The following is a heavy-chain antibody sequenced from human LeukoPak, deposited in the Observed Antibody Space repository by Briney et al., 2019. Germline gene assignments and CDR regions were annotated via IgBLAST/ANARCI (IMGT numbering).Heavy chain of an antibody. CDR3: ARGAYCGGDCYTNAGYYYYGMDV. Sequence: ASVKVSCKASGYTFTGYYMHWVRQAPGQGLEWMGWISAYNGNTNYAQKLQGRVTMTTDTSTSTAYMELRSLRSDDTAVYYCARGAYCGGDCYTNAGYYYYGMDVWGQGTTVTVSS. J-gene: IGHJ6*02. CDR1: GYTFTGYY. CDR2: ISAYNGNT. V-gene: IGHV1-18*04. D-gene: IGHD2-21*02.